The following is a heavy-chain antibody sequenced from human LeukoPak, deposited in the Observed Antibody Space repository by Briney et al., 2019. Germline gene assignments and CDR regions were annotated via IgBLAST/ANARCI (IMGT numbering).Heavy chain of an antibody. J-gene: IGHJ4*02. CDR2: IYHSGST. D-gene: IGHD3-22*01. CDR1: GGSISSYY. CDR3: ARTRYYYDSSGYYYGPLYFDY. Sequence: SETPSLTCTVSGGSISSYYWSWIRQPPGKGLEWIGYIYHSGSTYYNPSLKSRVTISVDRSKDQFSLKLSSVTAADTAVYYCARTRYYYDSSGYYYGPLYFDYWGQGTLVTVSS. V-gene: IGHV4-59*12.